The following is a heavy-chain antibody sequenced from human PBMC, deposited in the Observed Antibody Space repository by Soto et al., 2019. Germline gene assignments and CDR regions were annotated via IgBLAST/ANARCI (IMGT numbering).Heavy chain of an antibody. Sequence: QVQLQESGPGLVKPSETLSLTCTVSGGSISSYYWSWIRQPAGKGLEWIGRIYTSGSTNYNPSLKSRGIMSVDTAKNQCSVKLSSVTAADTAVYDCSRHDYGDSHFDYWGQGTLVTVSS. D-gene: IGHD4-17*01. J-gene: IGHJ4*02. CDR2: IYTSGST. CDR1: GGSISSYY. V-gene: IGHV4-4*07. CDR3: SRHDYGDSHFDY.